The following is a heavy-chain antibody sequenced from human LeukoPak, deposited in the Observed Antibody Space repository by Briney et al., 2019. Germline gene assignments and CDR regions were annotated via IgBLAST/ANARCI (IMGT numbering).Heavy chain of an antibody. J-gene: IGHJ6*03. CDR3: ARKDEYYYYMDV. V-gene: IGHV1-69*13. Sequence: SVKVSCKASGGTFSSYAISWVRQAPGQGLEWMGGIIPIFGTANYAQKFQGRVTTTADESTSTAYMELRSLRSDDTAVYYCARKDEYYYYMDVWGKGTTVTVSS. CDR1: GGTFSSYA. D-gene: IGHD2-15*01. CDR2: IIPIFGTA.